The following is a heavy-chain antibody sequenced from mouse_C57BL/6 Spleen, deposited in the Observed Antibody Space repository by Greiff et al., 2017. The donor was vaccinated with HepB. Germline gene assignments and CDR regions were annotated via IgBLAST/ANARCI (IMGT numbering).Heavy chain of an antibody. J-gene: IGHJ2*01. CDR2: ISYDGSN. CDR1: GYSITSGYY. Sequence: ESGPGLVKPSQSLSLTCSVTGYSITSGYYWNWIRQFPGNKLEWMGYISYDGSNNYNPSLKNRISITRDTSKNQFFLKLNSVTTEDTATYYCARVRFYDYDDGFDYWGQGTTLTVSS. V-gene: IGHV3-6*01. D-gene: IGHD2-4*01. CDR3: ARVRFYDYDDGFDY.